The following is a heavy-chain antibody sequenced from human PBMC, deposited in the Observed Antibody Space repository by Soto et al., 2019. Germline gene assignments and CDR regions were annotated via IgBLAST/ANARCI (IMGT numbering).Heavy chain of an antibody. V-gene: IGHV3-9*01. D-gene: IGHD3-10*01. Sequence: GGSLRLSCAASGFTFDDYAMHWVRQAPGKGLEWVSGISWNSGSIGYADSVKGRFTISRDNAKNSLYLQMNSLRAEDTALYYCAKDIGGEGSGNGMDVWGQGTTVTVSS. J-gene: IGHJ6*02. CDR2: ISWNSGSI. CDR1: GFTFDDYA. CDR3: AKDIGGEGSGNGMDV.